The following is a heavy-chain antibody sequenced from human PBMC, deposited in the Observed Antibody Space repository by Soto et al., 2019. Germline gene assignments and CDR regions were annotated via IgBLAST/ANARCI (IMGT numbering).Heavy chain of an antibody. CDR3: ASADSGYLFGIFDY. CDR2: IKRDGSEK. J-gene: IGHJ4*02. D-gene: IGHD3-22*01. Sequence: GGSLRLSCAASGFTFSSYWMSWVRQAPGKGLEWVANIKRDGSEKNYVDSVKGRFTISRDNAKNSVYLQMNSLRAEDTAVYYCASADSGYLFGIFDYWGQGTLVTVSS. V-gene: IGHV3-7*03. CDR1: GFTFSSYW.